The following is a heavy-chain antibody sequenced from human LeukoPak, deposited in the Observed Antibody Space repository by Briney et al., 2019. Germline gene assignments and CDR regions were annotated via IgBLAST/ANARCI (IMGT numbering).Heavy chain of an antibody. J-gene: IGHJ4*02. D-gene: IGHD4-23*01. V-gene: IGHV3-23*01. CDR1: GFSFHNYA. Sequence: GGSLRLSCAASGFSFHNYAMSWVRQAPGKGLEWVSAISTTGGSIYYADSVKGRFTISRDNSKNTLSLQMDSLRVEDTAVYYCEKDWTTVVTPKGYYFDSWGQGTLVTVSS. CDR2: ISTTGGSI. CDR3: EKDWTTVVTPKGYYFDS.